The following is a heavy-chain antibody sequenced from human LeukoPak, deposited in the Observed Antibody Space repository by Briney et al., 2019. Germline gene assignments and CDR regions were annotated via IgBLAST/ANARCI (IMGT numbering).Heavy chain of an antibody. J-gene: IGHJ3*02. Sequence: GGSLRLSCAASGFTFSAYSMNWVRQAPGKGLEWVSFISTSSSYINYADSVKGRFTISRDNAKNSLYLHTNSLRAEDTAVYYCARHSTGTTADAFDIWGQGTMVTVSS. CDR1: GFTFSAYS. CDR2: ISTSSSYI. D-gene: IGHD1-1*01. CDR3: ARHSTGTTADAFDI. V-gene: IGHV3-21*01.